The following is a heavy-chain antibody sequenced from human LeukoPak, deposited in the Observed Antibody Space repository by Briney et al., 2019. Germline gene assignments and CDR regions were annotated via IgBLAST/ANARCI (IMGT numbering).Heavy chain of an antibody. CDR3: ARDSRGPGAY. CDR1: GDSVSTDISA. CDR2: TYYMSKWYY. Sequence: SQTLSLTCAISGDSVSTDISAWNWVRQSPSRGLEWLGRTYYMSKWYYEYAVSVKSRITINPDTSKNQVSLHLNSVTAADTAVYYCARDSRGPGAYWGQGTLVTVSS. V-gene: IGHV6-1*01. J-gene: IGHJ4*02. D-gene: IGHD7-27*01.